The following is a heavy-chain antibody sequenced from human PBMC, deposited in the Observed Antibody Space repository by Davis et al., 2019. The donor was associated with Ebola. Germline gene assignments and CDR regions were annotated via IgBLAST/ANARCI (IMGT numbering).Heavy chain of an antibody. CDR2: IY. Sequence: GESLKISCKGSGYSFTSYWIGWVRQMPGKGLEWMGIIYSPSFQGQVTISADKSISTAYLQWSSLKASDTAMYYCARQGPVGAIAPFDYWGQGTLVTVSS. D-gene: IGHD1-26*01. CDR3: ARQGPVGAIAPFDY. J-gene: IGHJ4*02. V-gene: IGHV5-51*01. CDR1: GYSFTSYW.